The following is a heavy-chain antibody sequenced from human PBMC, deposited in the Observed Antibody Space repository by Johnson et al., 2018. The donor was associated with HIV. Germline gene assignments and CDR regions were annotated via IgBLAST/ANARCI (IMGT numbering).Heavy chain of an antibody. Sequence: VQLVESGGGSVQPGGSLRLSCAASAFTFSTYDMHWVRQATGKGLEWVSTFGTAGDTCYPGSVKGRFAISRENAKSSLYLQMNRLRAGDTAVYYCARDWYCGGDCYLLLDIWGQGTMVTVSS. J-gene: IGHJ3*02. D-gene: IGHD2-21*01. CDR1: AFTFSTYD. CDR2: FGTAGDT. CDR3: ARDWYCGGDCYLLLDI. V-gene: IGHV3-13*01.